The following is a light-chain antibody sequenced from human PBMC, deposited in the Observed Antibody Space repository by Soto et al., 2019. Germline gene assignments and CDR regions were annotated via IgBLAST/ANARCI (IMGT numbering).Light chain of an antibody. CDR3: QSYDSGLSGFFV. CDR2: GNS. J-gene: IGLJ1*01. V-gene: IGLV1-40*01. Sequence: QSVLTQPPSVSGAPGQRVTISCTGSSSNIGAGYDVHWYQQLPGRAPKLLIYGNSNRPSGVPDRFSGSKSGTSASLAITGLQPEDEADYYCQSYDSGLSGFFVFGTGTKLTVL. CDR1: SSNIGAGYD.